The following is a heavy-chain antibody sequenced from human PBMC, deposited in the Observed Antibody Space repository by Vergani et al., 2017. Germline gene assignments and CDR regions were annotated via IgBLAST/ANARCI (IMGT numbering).Heavy chain of an antibody. D-gene: IGHD3-3*01. J-gene: IGHJ4*02. CDR1: GGSISSSSYY. V-gene: IGHV4-39*01. Sequence: QLQLQESGPGLVKPSETLSLTCTVSGGSISSSSYYWGWIRQPPGKGLEWIGSIYYSGSTYYNPSLKSRVTISVDTSKNQFSLKLSSVTAADTAVYYCASSPTSDDFWSGYYTPYYFDYWGQGTLVTVSS. CDR3: ASSPTSDDFWSGYYTPYYFDY. CDR2: IYYSGST.